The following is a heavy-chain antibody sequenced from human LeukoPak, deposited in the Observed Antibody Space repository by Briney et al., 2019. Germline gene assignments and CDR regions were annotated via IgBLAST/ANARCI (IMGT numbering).Heavy chain of an antibody. CDR2: IWYDGSNK. CDR3: AKGGYSGYDLDY. Sequence: PGRSLRLSCAASGFTFSSYGMHWVRQAPGKGLEWVAVIWYDGSNKYYADSVKGRFTISRDNSKNTPYLQMNSLRAEDTAVYYCAKGGYSGYDLDYWGQGTLVTVSS. CDR1: GFTFSSYG. D-gene: IGHD5-12*01. V-gene: IGHV3-33*06. J-gene: IGHJ4*02.